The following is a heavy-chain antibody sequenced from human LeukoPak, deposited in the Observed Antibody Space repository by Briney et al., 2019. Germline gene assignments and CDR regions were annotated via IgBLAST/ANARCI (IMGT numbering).Heavy chain of an antibody. CDR1: GFTFSSYA. D-gene: IGHD2-2*01. CDR2: ISYDGSNK. CDR3: ARFGHCSSTSCYYYYYYGMDV. J-gene: IGHJ6*02. V-gene: IGHV3-30-3*01. Sequence: GGSLRLSCAASGFTFSSYAMHWVRQAPGKGPEWVAVISYDGSNKYYADSVKGRFTISRDNSKNTLYLQMNSLRAEDTAVYYCARFGHCSSTSCYYYYYYGMDVWGQGTTVTVSS.